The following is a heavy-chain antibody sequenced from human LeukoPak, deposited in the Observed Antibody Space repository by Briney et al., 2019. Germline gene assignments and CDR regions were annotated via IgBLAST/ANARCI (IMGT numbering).Heavy chain of an antibody. CDR1: GYTFTGYY. D-gene: IGHD3-3*01. CDR2: INPNSGGT. V-gene: IGHV1-2*02. J-gene: IGHJ2*01. Sequence: ASVKVSCKASGYTFTGYYMHWVRQAPGQGLEWMGWINPNSGGTNYAQKFQGRVTMTRDTSISTAYMELSRLRSDDTAVYYCARDTTLFGVVILWYFDLWGRGTLVTVSS. CDR3: ARDTTLFGVVILWYFDL.